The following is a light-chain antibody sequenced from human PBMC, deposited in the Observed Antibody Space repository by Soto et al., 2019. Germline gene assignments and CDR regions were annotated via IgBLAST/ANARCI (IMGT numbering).Light chain of an antibody. CDR2: KAS. CDR3: QQYNTYSPT. CDR1: QSISGW. J-gene: IGKJ1*01. Sequence: DIQMTQSPSTLCASVGDRVTITCRASQSISGWLAWYQQKPGKAPHLLIYKASSLESGVPSRFSGSGSGTEFTLTISSLQPDDFATYYCQQYNTYSPTFGQGTKVDIK. V-gene: IGKV1-5*03.